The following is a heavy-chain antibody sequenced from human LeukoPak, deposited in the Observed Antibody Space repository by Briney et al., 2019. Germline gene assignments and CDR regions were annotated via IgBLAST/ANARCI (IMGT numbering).Heavy chain of an antibody. V-gene: IGHV1-69*04. J-gene: IGHJ4*02. CDR3: ARSPTTVVSESPIDY. Sequence: ASVKVSCKASGGTFSSYAISWVRQAPGQGLEWMGRIIPILGIANYAQKFQGRVTITADKSTSTAYMELSSLRSEDTAVYYCARSPTTVVSESPIDYWGQGTLVTVSS. D-gene: IGHD4-11*01. CDR2: IIPILGIA. CDR1: GGTFSSYA.